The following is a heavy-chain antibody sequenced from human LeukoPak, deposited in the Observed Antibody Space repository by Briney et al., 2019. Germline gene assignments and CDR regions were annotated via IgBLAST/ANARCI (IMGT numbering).Heavy chain of an antibody. J-gene: IGHJ5*02. CDR1: GGTFSSYA. CDR2: IIPIFGTA. Sequence: SVKVSRKASGGTFSSYAISWVRQAPGQGLEWMGGIIPIFGTANYAQKFQGRVTITADESTSTAYMELSSLRSEDTAVYYCARVKRGYCSSTSCSNWFGPWGQGTLVTVSS. D-gene: IGHD2-2*01. CDR3: ARVKRGYCSSTSCSNWFGP. V-gene: IGHV1-69*01.